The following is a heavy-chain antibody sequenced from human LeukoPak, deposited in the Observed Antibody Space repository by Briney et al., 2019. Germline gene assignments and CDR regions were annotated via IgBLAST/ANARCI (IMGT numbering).Heavy chain of an antibody. V-gene: IGHV4-61*02. J-gene: IGHJ6*03. CDR1: GGSISSSKHY. Sequence: PSETLSLTCTVSGGSISSSKHYWNWIRQPAGKELEWIGRVYTTGSTNYNASLKGRVTISIDTAKNQVSLRLSSVTAADTAVYYCARDAYYEVFAGDGGYYYYYYMDVWGKGTTVIVSS. D-gene: IGHD3-3*01. CDR3: ARDAYYEVFAGDGGYYYYYYMDV. CDR2: VYTTGST.